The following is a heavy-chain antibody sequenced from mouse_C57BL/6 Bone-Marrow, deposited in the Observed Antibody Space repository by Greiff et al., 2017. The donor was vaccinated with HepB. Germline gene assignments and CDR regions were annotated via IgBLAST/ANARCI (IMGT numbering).Heavy chain of an antibody. CDR3: TREGDGSSYYWYFDV. CDR2: ISSGGDYI. V-gene: IGHV5-9-1*02. D-gene: IGHD1-1*01. Sequence: EVQRVESGGDLVKPGGSLKLSCAASGFTFSSYAMSWVRQTPEKRLEWVAYISSGGDYIYYADTVKGRFTISRDNARNTLYLQMSSLKSEDTAMYYCTREGDGSSYYWYFDVWGTGTTVTVSS. J-gene: IGHJ1*03. CDR1: GFTFSSYA.